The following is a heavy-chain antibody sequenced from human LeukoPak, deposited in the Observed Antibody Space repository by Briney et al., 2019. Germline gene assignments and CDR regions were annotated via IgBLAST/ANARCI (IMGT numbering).Heavy chain of an antibody. CDR2: IYYSGST. CDR1: GYSISSGHY. J-gene: IGHJ4*02. V-gene: IGHV4-61*01. CDR3: ARAGSSYVFDY. D-gene: IGHD6-6*01. Sequence: SETLSLTCTVSGYSISSGHYWSWIRQPPGKGLEWIGYIYYSGSTNYNPSLKSRVTISVDTSKNQFSLKLSSVTAADTAVYYCARAGSSYVFDYWGQGTLVTVSS.